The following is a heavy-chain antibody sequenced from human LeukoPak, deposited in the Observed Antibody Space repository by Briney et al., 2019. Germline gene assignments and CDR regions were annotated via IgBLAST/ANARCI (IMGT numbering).Heavy chain of an antibody. Sequence: PSETLSLTCTVSGGSISNYYWSWIRQPPGKGLEWVGRIYTSGSTNYNPSLKSRVSMSVDTSKNQFSLKPSSVTAADTAVYYCVRGKVVAGTPGQNSWDSWGQGTLVTVSS. CDR3: VRGKVVAGTPGQNSWDS. D-gene: IGHD6-19*01. CDR1: GGSISNYY. J-gene: IGHJ4*02. CDR2: IYTSGST. V-gene: IGHV4-4*07.